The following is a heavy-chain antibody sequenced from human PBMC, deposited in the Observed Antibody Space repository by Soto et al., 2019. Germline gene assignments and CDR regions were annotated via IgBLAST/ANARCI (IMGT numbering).Heavy chain of an antibody. CDR2: TSYDGSNK. CDR3: ARWGTTGGLDV. V-gene: IGHV3-33*05. J-gene: IGHJ1*01. D-gene: IGHD3-16*01. CDR1: GFTFGSYV. Sequence: QVQLVESGGGVVQPGTSRRLSCVGSGFTFGSYVIHWVRQAPGKGLEWVALTSYDGSNKDYGDSVKGRFTISRDNSRNTVDLQMDSLRREDTALYYCARWGTTGGLDVWGQGTLVSVSS.